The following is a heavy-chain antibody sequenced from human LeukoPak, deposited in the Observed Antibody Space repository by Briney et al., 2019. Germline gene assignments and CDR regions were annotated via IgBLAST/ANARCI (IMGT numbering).Heavy chain of an antibody. D-gene: IGHD6-6*01. J-gene: IGHJ3*02. V-gene: IGHV4-59*01. Sequence: SETLSLTCTVSGGSISSYYWSWIRQPPGKGLEWIGYIYYSGSTNYNPALKSRVTISVDTSKNQFSLRLSSVTDADTAVYYCARASISSSHAFDIWGQGTMVTVSS. CDR2: IYYSGST. CDR3: ARASISSSHAFDI. CDR1: GGSISSYY.